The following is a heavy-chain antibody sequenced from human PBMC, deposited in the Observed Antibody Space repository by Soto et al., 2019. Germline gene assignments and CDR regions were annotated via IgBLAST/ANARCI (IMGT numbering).Heavy chain of an antibody. Sequence: QVRLQESGPGLVKPSETLFLTCTVSGGSIGAYYWTWIRQPPGMGLEWIGFIYSSGTTYNPSLKSRVIISVDTSKNQFSLKLTSVTAVDTAVYFCARSGLRLGDVKFDPWGPGILVTVSS. D-gene: IGHD3-16*01. CDR1: GGSIGAYY. CDR2: IYSSGT. CDR3: ARSGLRLGDVKFDP. J-gene: IGHJ5*02. V-gene: IGHV4-59*01.